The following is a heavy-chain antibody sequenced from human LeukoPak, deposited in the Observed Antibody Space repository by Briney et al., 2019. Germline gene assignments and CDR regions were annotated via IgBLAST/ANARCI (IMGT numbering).Heavy chain of an antibody. V-gene: IGHV1-18*01. CDR2: ISAYNGNT. J-gene: IGHJ4*02. CDR3: AKDRGRYYDSNGYYWGYYFDS. CDR1: GYTFTSYG. Sequence: ASVKVSCKASGYTFTSYGISWVRQAPGQGLEWMGWISAYNGNTNYAQKLQGRVTMTTDTSTSTAYMELRSLRSDDTAVYYCAKDRGRYYDSNGYYWGYYFDSWGQGILVTVST. D-gene: IGHD3-22*01.